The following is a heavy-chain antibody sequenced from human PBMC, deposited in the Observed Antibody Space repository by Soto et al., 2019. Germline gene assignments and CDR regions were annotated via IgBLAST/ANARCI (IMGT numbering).Heavy chain of an antibody. Sequence: PSETLSLTCTVSGGSISSSSYYWGWIRQPPGKWLEWIGSIYYSGSTYYNPSLKSRVTIXXXTXXXXXSLXLSXVTXADTAVYYCAAVGWELRWGPWGQGTLVTVSS. CDR3: AAVGWELRWGP. V-gene: IGHV4-39*01. D-gene: IGHD1-26*01. J-gene: IGHJ5*02. CDR1: GGSISSSSYY. CDR2: IYYSGST.